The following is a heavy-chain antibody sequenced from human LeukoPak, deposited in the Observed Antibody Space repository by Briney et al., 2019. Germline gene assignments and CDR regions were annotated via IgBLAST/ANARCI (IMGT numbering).Heavy chain of an antibody. CDR3: AREVVPAAMSEVVDAFDI. CDR1: GGSISSGGYY. D-gene: IGHD2-2*01. V-gene: IGHV4-30-2*01. CDR2: IYHSGST. J-gene: IGHJ3*02. Sequence: SQTLSLTCTVSGGSISSGGYYWSWIRQPPGKGLEWIGYIYHSGSTYYNPSLKSRVTISVDTSKNQFSLKLSSVTAADTAVYYCAREVVPAAMSEVVDAFDIWGQGTMVTVSS.